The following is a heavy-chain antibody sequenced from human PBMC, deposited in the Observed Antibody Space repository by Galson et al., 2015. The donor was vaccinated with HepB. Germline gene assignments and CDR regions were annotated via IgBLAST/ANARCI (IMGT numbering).Heavy chain of an antibody. D-gene: IGHD3-10*01. CDR3: ASRTQRFGELFGDY. Sequence: SLRLSCAASGFTFSSYAMHWVRQAPGKGLEWVAVISYDGSNKYYADSVKGRFTISRDNSKNTLYLQMNSLRAEDTAVYYCASRTQRFGELFGDYWGQGTLVTVSS. CDR1: GFTFSSYA. J-gene: IGHJ4*02. CDR2: ISYDGSNK. V-gene: IGHV3-30*04.